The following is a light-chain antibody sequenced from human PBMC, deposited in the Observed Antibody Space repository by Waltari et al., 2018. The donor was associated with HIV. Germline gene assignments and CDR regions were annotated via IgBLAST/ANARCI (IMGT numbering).Light chain of an antibody. J-gene: IGKJ2*01. CDR1: QSGLSNSITNTC. Sequence: DIVMTQSPDSLAVSLGERANTECKSSQSGLSNSITNTCLTWDQQKPGQRPKLLIYLAPTRESGVPDRFIGSGSGTDLALSISSLQAEDVAVYCCQQYYSTPYTFGQATTLALK. CDR3: QQYYSTPYT. V-gene: IGKV4-1*01. CDR2: LAP.